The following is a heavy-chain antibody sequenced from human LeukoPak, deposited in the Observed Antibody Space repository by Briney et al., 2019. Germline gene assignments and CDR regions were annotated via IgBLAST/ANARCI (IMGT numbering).Heavy chain of an antibody. CDR1: GFTFSTTW. CDR3: TTVSATGTPFL. V-gene: IGHV3-15*01. D-gene: IGHD1-1*01. J-gene: IGHJ4*02. Sequence: NSGGSLRLSCAASGFTFSTTWMTWVRQAPGKGLEWVGRVKSKNDGGTTDFAAPVKGRFTISRDDSKDTVYLQMNSLKTEDTAVYYCTTVSATGTPFLWGQGTLATVSS. CDR2: VKSKNDGGTT.